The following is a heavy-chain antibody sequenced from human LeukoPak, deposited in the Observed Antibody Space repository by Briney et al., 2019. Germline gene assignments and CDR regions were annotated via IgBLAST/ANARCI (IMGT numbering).Heavy chain of an antibody. Sequence: GGSLRLSCVASGFTFSSYSINWVRQAPGKGLEWVSYISSSSTTIYYADSVKGRFTITRDNAQNSLYLQMNSLRAQDTAVYYCERSFYYDILAGYYFFDYGGQGTLATV. CDR3: ERSFYYDILAGYYFFDY. D-gene: IGHD3-9*01. J-gene: IGHJ4*02. V-gene: IGHV3-48*04. CDR1: GFTFSSYS. CDR2: ISSSSTTI.